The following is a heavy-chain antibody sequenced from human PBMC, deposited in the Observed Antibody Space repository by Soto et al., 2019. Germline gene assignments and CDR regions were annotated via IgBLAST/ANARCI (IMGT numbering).Heavy chain of an antibody. J-gene: IGHJ5*02. CDR2: IYYSGST. CDR3: VRASPVYVDIVATFDFDP. V-gene: IGHV4-59*01. Sequence: SETLSLTCTVSGGSISSYYWSWIRQPPGRGLEWIGYIYYSGSTNYNPSLKSRVTISVDTSKNQFSLKLSSVTAADTAVYYCVRASPVYVDIVATFDFDPWGQGTLVTVSS. CDR1: GGSISSYY. D-gene: IGHD5-12*01.